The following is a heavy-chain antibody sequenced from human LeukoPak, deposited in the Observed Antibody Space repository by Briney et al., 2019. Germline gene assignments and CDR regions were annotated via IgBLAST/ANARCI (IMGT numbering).Heavy chain of an antibody. J-gene: IGHJ3*02. D-gene: IGHD3-10*02. Sequence: GGSLRLSCAASGFTVSSNYMSWVRQAPGKGLEWVSVIYSGGSTYYADSVKGRFTISRDNSKNTLYLQMNSLRAEDTAVYYCASILWLYYYGRGGAFDIWGQGTMVTVSS. CDR1: GFTVSSNY. CDR3: ASILWLYYYGRGGAFDI. V-gene: IGHV3-66*01. CDR2: IYSGGST.